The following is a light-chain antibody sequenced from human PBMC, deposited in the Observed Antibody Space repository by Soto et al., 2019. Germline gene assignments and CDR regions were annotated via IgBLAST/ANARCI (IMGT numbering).Light chain of an antibody. CDR3: QQRSSWPLT. Sequence: EIVLTQSPATLSLSPGERATLSCRASQSVSSHLAWYQQKPGQAPRLLIYEASNRATGIPARFSGSGSGTDFTLTISSLEPEDFAVYYCQQRSSWPLTFGGGTKVEIK. J-gene: IGKJ4*01. V-gene: IGKV3-11*01. CDR2: EAS. CDR1: QSVSSH.